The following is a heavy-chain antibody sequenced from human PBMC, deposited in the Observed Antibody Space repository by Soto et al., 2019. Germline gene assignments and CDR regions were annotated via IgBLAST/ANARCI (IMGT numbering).Heavy chain of an antibody. V-gene: IGHV1-18*01. D-gene: IGHD2-15*01. J-gene: IGHJ4*02. Sequence: QVQLVQSGAEVKKPGASVKVSCKASGYTFTSYGISWVRQAPGQGLEWMGWINAYNGNTNYAQKIQGIVTVTTDTSTSTGDMELRSLRSDDTAVYYCARGRGYCSGGSCHQVDYWGQGTLVTVSS. CDR2: INAYNGNT. CDR3: ARGRGYCSGGSCHQVDY. CDR1: GYTFTSYG.